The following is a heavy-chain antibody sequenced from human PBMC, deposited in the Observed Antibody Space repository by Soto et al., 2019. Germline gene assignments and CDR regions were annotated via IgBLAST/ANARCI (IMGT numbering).Heavy chain of an antibody. V-gene: IGHV1-46*01. J-gene: IGHJ4*02. CDR2: ISPRDGTA. CDR1: GYTFISYA. CDR3: ARAGGTLDY. Sequence: QVQLVQSGAEVKKSGASVKVSCKASGYTFISYAMYWVRQAPGQGLEWMGIISPRDGTASYAQIFQGRVTLTRDTSTSTVYMELSSLRSEDTAVYYCARAGGTLDYWGQGTLVTVSS.